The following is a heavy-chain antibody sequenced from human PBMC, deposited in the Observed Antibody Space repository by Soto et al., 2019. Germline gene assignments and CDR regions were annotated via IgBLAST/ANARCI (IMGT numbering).Heavy chain of an antibody. V-gene: IGHV1-69*01. CDR2: IIPIFGTA. J-gene: IGHJ6*02. D-gene: IGHD2-2*01. CDR1: GGTFSSYA. Sequence: QVQLVQSGAEVKKPGSSVKVSCKASGGTFSSYAISWVRQAPGQGLEWMGGIIPIFGTANYAQKFQGRVTITADESTSTAYMELSGLRSEDTAVYYCARLGYCSSTSCASVYYYYGMDVWGQGTTVTVSS. CDR3: ARLGYCSSTSCASVYYYYGMDV.